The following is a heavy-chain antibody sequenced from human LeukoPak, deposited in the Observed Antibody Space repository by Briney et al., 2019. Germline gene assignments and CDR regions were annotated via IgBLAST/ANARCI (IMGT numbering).Heavy chain of an antibody. V-gene: IGHV1-69*04. CDR2: IIPILGIA. CDR3: ASPVNNWNDLGRFDY. CDR1: GGTFSSYA. J-gene: IGHJ4*02. Sequence: GASVKVSCKASGGTFSSYAISWVRQAPGQGLDWMGRIIPILGIANSAQKFQGRVTITADKSTSTAYMELRSLRSEDTAVYYCASPVNNWNDLGRFDYWGQGTLVTVSS. D-gene: IGHD1-20*01.